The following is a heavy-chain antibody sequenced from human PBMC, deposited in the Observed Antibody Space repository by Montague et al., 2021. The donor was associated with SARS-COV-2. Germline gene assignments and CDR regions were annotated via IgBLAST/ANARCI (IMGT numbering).Heavy chain of an antibody. V-gene: IGHV4-34*12. J-gene: IGHJ6*02. CDR3: AGRPAPLLPLDRSEKYFDYYGLDV. CDR1: GESYNPWGQSFNNYH. D-gene: IGHD3/OR15-3a*01. CDR2: IKRGDT. Sequence: SETLSLTCAVYGESYNPWGQSFNNYHWSWVRQSQGKGLEWIGDIKRGDTKYNPSLKSRVTISADTAKKEFSLMLTAVTAADTAVYYCAGRPAPLLPLDRSEKYFDYYGLDVWGQGTAVTVS.